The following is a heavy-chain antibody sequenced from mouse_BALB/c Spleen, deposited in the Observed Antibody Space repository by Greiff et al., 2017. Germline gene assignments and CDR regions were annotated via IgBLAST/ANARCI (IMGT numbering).Heavy chain of an antibody. CDR1: GYTFTSYW. J-gene: IGHJ3*01. Sequence: VQLQQSGAELAKPGASVKMSCKASGYTFTSYWMHWVKQRLGQGLEWIGYINPSTGYTEYNQKFKDKATLTADKSSSTAYMQLSSLTSEDSAVYYCARFFYDGYYVAYWGQGTLVTVSA. D-gene: IGHD2-3*01. CDR2: INPSTGYT. CDR3: ARFFYDGYYVAY. V-gene: IGHV1-7*01.